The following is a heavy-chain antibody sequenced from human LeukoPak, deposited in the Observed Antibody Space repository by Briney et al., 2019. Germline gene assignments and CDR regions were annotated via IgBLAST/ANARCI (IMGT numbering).Heavy chain of an antibody. CDR3: AQGLGCSGGSCPRVYYGMDV. V-gene: IGHV3-23*01. D-gene: IGHD2-15*01. Sequence: GGSLRLSCAASGFTFASYAMSWVRQAPGKGLECVSAISGGGGTTYYADSVKGRFTISRDNSKNTLYLQMNSLRAEDTAVYYCAQGLGCSGGSCPRVYYGMDVWGQGTTVTVSS. CDR2: ISGGGGTT. J-gene: IGHJ6*02. CDR1: GFTFASYA.